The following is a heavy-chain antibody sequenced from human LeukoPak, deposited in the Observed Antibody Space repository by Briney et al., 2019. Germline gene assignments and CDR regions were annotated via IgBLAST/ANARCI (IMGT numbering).Heavy chain of an antibody. V-gene: IGHV3-21*01. CDR3: ARETQAGYYYYGMDV. CDR1: GFTFSSYS. Sequence: GGSLRLSCAASGFTFSSYSMNWVRQAPGKGLEWVSSISSSSSYIYYADSVKGRFTISRDNAKNSLYLQMNSLRAEDTAVYYCARETQAGYYYYGMDVWGQGTTVTVSS. CDR2: ISSSSSYI. J-gene: IGHJ6*02. D-gene: IGHD6-13*01.